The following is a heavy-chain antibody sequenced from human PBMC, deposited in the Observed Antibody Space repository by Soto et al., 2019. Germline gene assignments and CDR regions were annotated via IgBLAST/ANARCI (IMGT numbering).Heavy chain of an antibody. J-gene: IGHJ6*02. CDR2: TYYRSKWYN. Sequence: QSQTLSLTCAISGDSVSSNSAAWNWIRQSPSRGLEWLGRTYYRSKWYNDYAVSVKSRITINPDTSKNQFSLQLNSVTPEDTAVYYCARDYSRDSGSTLLYYGMDVWGQGTTVTVSS. V-gene: IGHV6-1*01. CDR3: ARDYSRDSGSTLLYYGMDV. CDR1: GDSVSSNSAA. D-gene: IGHD1-26*01.